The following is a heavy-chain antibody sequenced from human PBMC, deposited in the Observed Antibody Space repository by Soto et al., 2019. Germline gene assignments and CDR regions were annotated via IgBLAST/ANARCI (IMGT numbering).Heavy chain of an antibody. J-gene: IGHJ5*02. CDR2: ISSSSSYI. D-gene: IGHD2-2*01. Sequence: GGSLRLSCAASGFTFSSYSMNWVRQAPGKGLEWVSSISSSSSYIYYADSVKGRFTISRDNAKNSLYLQMNSLRAEDTAVYYCARDRPRDVVVPAASGGWFDPWGQGTLVTVSS. CDR3: ARDRPRDVVVPAASGGWFDP. CDR1: GFTFSSYS. V-gene: IGHV3-21*01.